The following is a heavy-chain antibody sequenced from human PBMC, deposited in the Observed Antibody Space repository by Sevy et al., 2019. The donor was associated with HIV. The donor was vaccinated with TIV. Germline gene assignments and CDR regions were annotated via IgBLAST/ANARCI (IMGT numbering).Heavy chain of an antibody. J-gene: IGHJ4*02. V-gene: IGHV4-59*01. CDR2: IYYSGST. CDR3: ARTTPLYDFWSGYYGGLGYYFDY. Sequence: SETLSLTCTVSGGSISSYYWSWIRQPPGKELEWIGYIYYSGSTNYNPSLKSRVTISVDTSKNQFSLKLSSVTAADTAVYDCARTTPLYDFWSGYYGGLGYYFDYWGQGTLVTVSS. D-gene: IGHD3-3*01. CDR1: GGSISSYY.